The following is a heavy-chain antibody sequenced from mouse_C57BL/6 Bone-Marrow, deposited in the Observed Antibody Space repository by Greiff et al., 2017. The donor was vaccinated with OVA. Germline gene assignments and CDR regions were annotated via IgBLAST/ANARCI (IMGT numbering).Heavy chain of an antibody. CDR1: GYTFTSYD. CDR3: ARYGYDDFDV. Sequence: VKLMESGPELVKPGASVKLSCKASGYTFTSYDINWVKQRPGQGLEWIGWIYPRDGSTKYNEKFKGKATLTVDTSSSTAYMELHSLTSEDSAVYFCARYGYDDFDVWGTGTTVTVSS. J-gene: IGHJ1*03. V-gene: IGHV1-85*01. CDR2: IYPRDGST. D-gene: IGHD2-2*01.